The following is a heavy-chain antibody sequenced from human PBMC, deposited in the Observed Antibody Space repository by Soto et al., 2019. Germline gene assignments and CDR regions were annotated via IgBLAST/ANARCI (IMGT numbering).Heavy chain of an antibody. Sequence: QVQLQESGPGLVKPSETLSLTCTVSNGSISNFYWNWIRQSAGKGLEWIGRIHGSGSATYNPSLRSRVTMSVDTSKNQFSLNVNSVTGADTAVYYCARSSHKESWFDPWGQGTLVTVSS. V-gene: IGHV4-4*07. D-gene: IGHD6-13*01. J-gene: IGHJ5*02. CDR3: ARSSHKESWFDP. CDR1: NGSISNFY. CDR2: IHGSGSA.